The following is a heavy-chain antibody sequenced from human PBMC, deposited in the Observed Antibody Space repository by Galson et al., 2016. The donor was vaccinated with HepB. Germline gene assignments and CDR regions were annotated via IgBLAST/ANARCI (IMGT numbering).Heavy chain of an antibody. D-gene: IGHD2-2*01. J-gene: IGHJ6*02. Sequence: SVKVSCKATGYTFTDYFMHWVRQAPGQGLEWMGWINPNSGGTKYAQKFHDWVTMTRDTSISTAYMELSRLTSDDTAVYYCARSVGCSSPSCYPYYYYGMDRWGQGTTVTVSS. V-gene: IGHV1-2*04. CDR2: INPNSGGT. CDR1: GYTFTDYF. CDR3: ARSVGCSSPSCYPYYYYGMDR.